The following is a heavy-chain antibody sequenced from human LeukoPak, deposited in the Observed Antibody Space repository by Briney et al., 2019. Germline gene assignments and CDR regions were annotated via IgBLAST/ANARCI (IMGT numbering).Heavy chain of an antibody. CDR3: ARDRRRGYFVY. V-gene: IGHV4-59*01. CDR1: GGPISSYY. Sequence: SETLSLTCTVSGGPISSYYWSWIRQPPGKGLEWIGYIYYSGSTNYNPSLKSRVTISVDTSKNQFSLKLSSVTAADTAVYYCARDRRRGYFVYWGQGTLVTVSS. CDR2: IYYSGST. J-gene: IGHJ4*02.